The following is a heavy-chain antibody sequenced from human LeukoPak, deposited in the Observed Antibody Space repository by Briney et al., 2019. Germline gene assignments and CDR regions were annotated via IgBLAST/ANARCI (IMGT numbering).Heavy chain of an antibody. Sequence: PSETLSLTCTVSGGSISSGGYYWSWIRQPPGKGLEWIGYIYHSGSTYYNPSLKSRATISVDRSKNQFSLKLSSVTAADTAVYYCARGYSSSYYYYYMDVWGKGTTVTVSS. CDR3: ARGYSSSYYYYYMDV. D-gene: IGHD6-6*01. V-gene: IGHV4-30-2*01. CDR1: GGSISSGGYY. J-gene: IGHJ6*03. CDR2: IYHSGST.